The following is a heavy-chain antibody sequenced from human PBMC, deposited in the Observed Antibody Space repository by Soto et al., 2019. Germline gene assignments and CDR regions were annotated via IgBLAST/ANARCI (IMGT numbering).Heavy chain of an antibody. D-gene: IGHD3-10*01. CDR1: GFTFSSYA. CDR2: LSGSGGST. J-gene: IGHJ6*03. V-gene: IGHV3-23*01. Sequence: GGSLRHSCAASGFTFSSYAMSWVRQAPGKGLEWVSALSGSGGSTYYADSVKGRFTTSRDNSKNTLYLQMNSLRAEDTAVYYCAKVGNMVRGVTYYYYYYYMDVWGKGTTVTVSS. CDR3: AKVGNMVRGVTYYYYYYYMDV.